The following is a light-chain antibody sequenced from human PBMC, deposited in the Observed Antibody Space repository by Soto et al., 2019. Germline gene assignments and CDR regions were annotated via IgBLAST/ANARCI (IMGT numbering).Light chain of an antibody. CDR3: QQYNNWPPWT. Sequence: EIVLTQSPGTLSLSPGERATLSCRASPSVSGSNLAWYQQKPGQAPRLLIYTASARATGIPARFSGSGSGTEFTLTISSLQSEDFAVYYCQQYNNWPPWTFGQGTKVDIK. V-gene: IGKV3-15*01. CDR1: PSVSGSN. CDR2: TAS. J-gene: IGKJ1*01.